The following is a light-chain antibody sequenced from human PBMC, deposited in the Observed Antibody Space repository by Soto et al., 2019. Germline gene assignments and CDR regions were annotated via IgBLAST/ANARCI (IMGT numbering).Light chain of an antibody. CDR2: GAS. V-gene: IGKV3-15*01. J-gene: IGKJ1*01. CDR3: QHYNNWPPWT. Sequence: EIVMTQSPATLSVSPGERATLSCRASQSVSSNLAWYQQKPGQAPRLLIFGASTRATGIPARFRGSGSKTEFNLTISSLQSEDFAVYYCQHYNNWPPWTFGQGTKVDIK. CDR1: QSVSSN.